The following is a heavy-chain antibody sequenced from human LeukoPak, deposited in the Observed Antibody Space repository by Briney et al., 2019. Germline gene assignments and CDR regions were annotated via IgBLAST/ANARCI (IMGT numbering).Heavy chain of an antibody. CDR3: ARGPPSSYHYYYGMDV. V-gene: IGHV3-53*01. Sequence: QPGGSLRLSCAASGFTVSSNYMSWVRQAPGKGLEWVSVIYSGGSTYYADSMKGRFTISRDNSKNTLYLQMNSLRAEDTAVYYCARGPPSSYHYYYGMDVWGQGTTVTVSS. CDR2: IYSGGST. CDR1: GFTVSSNY. J-gene: IGHJ6*02.